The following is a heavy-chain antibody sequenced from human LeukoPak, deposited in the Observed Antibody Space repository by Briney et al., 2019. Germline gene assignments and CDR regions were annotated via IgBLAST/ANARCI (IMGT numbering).Heavy chain of an antibody. CDR2: INHSGST. J-gene: IGHJ4*02. Sequence: PSETLSLTCAVYGGSFSGYYWSWIRQPPGKGLEWIGEINHSGSTNYNPSLKSRVTISVDTSKNQFSLKLNSVTAADTAVYYCARGSEYSSSSGVDYWGQGTLVTVSS. CDR3: ARGSEYSSSSGVDY. CDR1: GGSFSGYY. D-gene: IGHD6-6*01. V-gene: IGHV4-34*01.